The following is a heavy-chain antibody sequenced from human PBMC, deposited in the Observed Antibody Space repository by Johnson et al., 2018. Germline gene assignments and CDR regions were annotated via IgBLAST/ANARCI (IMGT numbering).Heavy chain of an antibody. CDR1: GFTFSDYY. D-gene: IGHD4-17*01. V-gene: IGHV3-11*04. J-gene: IGHJ1*01. Sequence: QVQLVESGGGLVKPGGSLRLSCAASGFTFSDYYMSWIRQAPGKGLEWVSYISISGSTIYYADSVKGRFTISRDNAKNSLYLQMNSLRDEDTAVYYCASKHVGDYGDYEGGYFQHWGQGTLVTVSS. CDR3: ASKHVGDYGDYEGGYFQH. CDR2: ISISGSTI.